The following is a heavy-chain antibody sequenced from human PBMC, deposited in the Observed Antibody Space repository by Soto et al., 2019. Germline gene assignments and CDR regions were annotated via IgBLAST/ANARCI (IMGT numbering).Heavy chain of an antibody. CDR2: INPATGAA. D-gene: IGHD6-19*01. CDR3: ASGGGVGVAGSAAFDM. J-gene: IGHJ3*02. Sequence: QLHLVQSGAVVKKPGASVTVSCSASGYPVTAYYIHWVRQAPGRGLEWMGGINPATGAAKYTQTFQSRVTLTRDTATRTVVMELCGLASEDTAVVYCASGGGVGVAGSAAFDMWGQGTLVTVSS. V-gene: IGHV1-2*02. CDR1: GYPVTAYY.